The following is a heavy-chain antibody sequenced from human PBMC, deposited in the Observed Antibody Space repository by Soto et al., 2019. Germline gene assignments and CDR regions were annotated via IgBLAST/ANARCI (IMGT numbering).Heavy chain of an antibody. D-gene: IGHD5-12*01. J-gene: IGHJ5*02. CDR1: GYSLTSYW. CDR2: IDPSDSYT. V-gene: IGHV5-10-1*04. Sequence: GESLKISCKGSGYSLTSYWISWVRQMPGKGLEWMGRIDPSDSYTNYSPSFQGQVTISADKSISTAYLQWSSLRASDTAMYYCAIHSTGYEDSWGQGTLVTVSS. CDR3: AIHSTGYEDS.